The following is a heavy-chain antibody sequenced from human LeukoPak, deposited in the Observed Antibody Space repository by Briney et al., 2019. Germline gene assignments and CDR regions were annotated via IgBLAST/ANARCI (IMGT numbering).Heavy chain of an antibody. Sequence: SGGSLRLSCAASGFTFSSYAMSWVRQAPGKGLEWVSAISGSGGSTYYADSVKGRFTISRDNAKNSLYLQMNSLRAEDTALYYCAKDANTVTTPNFDYWGQGTLVTVSS. D-gene: IGHD4-17*01. CDR1: GFTFSSYA. V-gene: IGHV3-23*01. CDR3: AKDANTVTTPNFDY. CDR2: ISGSGGST. J-gene: IGHJ4*02.